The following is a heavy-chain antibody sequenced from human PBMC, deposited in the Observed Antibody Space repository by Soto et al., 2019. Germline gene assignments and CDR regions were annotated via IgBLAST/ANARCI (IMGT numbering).Heavy chain of an antibody. D-gene: IGHD3-22*01. Sequence: GQLVQSGADVKKPASSEKVSCKASGGTFSSYGISWVRLAPGHGLEWMGGFIPVFGTANYAQKFQGSVTINEHESTGTAYMGLSSLRSEDTAVYYCPLDGSGYGGAFDHCGQGTMVTVSS. CDR3: PLDGSGYGGAFDH. CDR2: FIPVFGTA. CDR1: GGTFSSYG. J-gene: IGHJ3*01. V-gene: IGHV1-69*01.